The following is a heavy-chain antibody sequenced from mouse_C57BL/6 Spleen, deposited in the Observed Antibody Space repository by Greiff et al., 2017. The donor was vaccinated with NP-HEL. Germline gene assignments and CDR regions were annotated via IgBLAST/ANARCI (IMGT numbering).Heavy chain of an antibody. J-gene: IGHJ3*01. CDR1: GYTFTSYW. CDR3: ARWAGFQAWFAY. CDR2: IYPGSGST. V-gene: IGHV1-55*01. Sequence: VQLQQSGAELVKPGASVKMSCKASGYTFTSYWITWVKQRPGQGLEWIGDIYPGSGSTNYNEKFKSKATLTVDTSSSTAYMQLSSLTSEDSAVYYCARWAGFQAWFAYWGQGTLVTVSA.